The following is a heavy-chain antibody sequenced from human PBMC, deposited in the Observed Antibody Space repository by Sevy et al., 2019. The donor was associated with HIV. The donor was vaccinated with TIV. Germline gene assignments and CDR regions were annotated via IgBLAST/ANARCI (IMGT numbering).Heavy chain of an antibody. CDR1: GYTFTGYY. J-gene: IGHJ4*02. V-gene: IGHV1-2*02. CDR3: ARELMYSRCFDY. D-gene: IGHD6-13*01. CDR2: INPNSGGT. Sequence: ASVKVSCKASGYTFTGYYMHWVRQAPGQGLEWMGWINPNSGGTNYAQKFQGRVTMTRDTSISTAYMELSRLRSDDTAMYYCARELMYSRCFDYWGQGTLVTVSS.